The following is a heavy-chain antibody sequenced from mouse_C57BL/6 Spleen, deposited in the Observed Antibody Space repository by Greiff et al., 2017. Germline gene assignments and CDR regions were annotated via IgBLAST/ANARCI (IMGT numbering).Heavy chain of an antibody. J-gene: IGHJ1*03. CDR2: IYPGNSDT. Sequence: EVQLQQSGTVLARPGASVKMSCKTSGYTFTSYWMHWVKQRPGQGLEWIGAIYPGNSDTSYNQKFKGKAKLTAVTSASTAYMELSSLTNEDSAVYYCTRYSNYDGYFDVWGTGTTVTVSS. D-gene: IGHD2-5*01. CDR3: TRYSNYDGYFDV. V-gene: IGHV1-5*01. CDR1: GYTFTSYW.